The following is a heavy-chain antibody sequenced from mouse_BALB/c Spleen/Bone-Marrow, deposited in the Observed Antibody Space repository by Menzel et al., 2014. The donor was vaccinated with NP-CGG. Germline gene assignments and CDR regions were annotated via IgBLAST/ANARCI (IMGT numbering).Heavy chain of an antibody. D-gene: IGHD1-1*01. J-gene: IGHJ3*01. Sequence: DVMLVESGGGLVQPGGSRKLSCAASGFTFSSFGMHWVRQAPEKGLEWVAYISSGSSTIYYADTVKGRFTISRDNPKNTLFLQMTSLRSEDTAMYYCARGAITTVVAELAYWGQGTLVTVSA. V-gene: IGHV5-17*02. CDR1: GFTFSSFG. CDR2: ISSGSSTI. CDR3: ARGAITTVVAELAY.